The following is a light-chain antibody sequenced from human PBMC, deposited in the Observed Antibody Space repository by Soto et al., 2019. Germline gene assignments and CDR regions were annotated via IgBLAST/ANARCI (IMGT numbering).Light chain of an antibody. J-gene: IGKJ2*01. CDR1: QSVSSGSY. V-gene: IGKV3-20*01. CDR2: GAS. Sequence: EIVLTQSPGTLSLSPGERATLSCRASQSVSSGSYLAWYQQKPGQAPRLLIYGASSRATGIPARFSGSGSGTAYTLTTSSLEPEDFAAYYCHQYGSSPSYTFGQGTKLEIK. CDR3: HQYGSSPSYT.